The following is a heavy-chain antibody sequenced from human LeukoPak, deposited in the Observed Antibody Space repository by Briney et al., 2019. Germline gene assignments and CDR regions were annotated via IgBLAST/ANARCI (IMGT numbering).Heavy chain of an antibody. CDR3: ARQQNMVRGMKTDY. J-gene: IGHJ4*02. D-gene: IGHD3-10*01. Sequence: SVKVSCKASGGSFTSYAISWIRQAPGQGLEWVGGIIPLFDRTTYAPGFQGRVTITADKATSTAYMELSGLTSEDTAVYYCARQQNMVRGMKTDYWGQGTLVTVSS. CDR2: IIPLFDRT. CDR1: GGSFTSYA. V-gene: IGHV1-69*06.